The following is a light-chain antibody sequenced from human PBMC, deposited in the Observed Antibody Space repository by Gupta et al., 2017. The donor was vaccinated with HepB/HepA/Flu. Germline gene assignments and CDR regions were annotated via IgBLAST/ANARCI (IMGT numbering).Light chain of an antibody. V-gene: IGKV1-33*01. J-gene: IGKJ2*01. Sequence: DIQTTQSPSSLSASVGDRVTITCQASQDISNFLNWYQQKPGKAPKLLISDASTLQTGVPSRFSGSGSGTDFTFTISSLQPEDIATYYCQQFDDLPSYTFGQGTKLEIK. CDR3: QQFDDLPSYT. CDR2: DAS. CDR1: QDISNF.